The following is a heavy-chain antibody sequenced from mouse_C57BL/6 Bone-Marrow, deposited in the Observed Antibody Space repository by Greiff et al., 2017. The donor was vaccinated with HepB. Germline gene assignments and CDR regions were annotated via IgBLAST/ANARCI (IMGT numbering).Heavy chain of an antibody. D-gene: IGHD1-1*01. CDR1: GYTFTDHT. J-gene: IGHJ1*03. Sequence: VQLKQSDAELVKPGASVKISCKVSGYTFTDHTIHWMKPRPEPCLEWIGYIYPRDGSTKYNEKFKGKATLTADKSSSTAYMQLNSMTSEDSAVYFCASHTTVVATDWYFDVWGTGTTVTVSS. V-gene: IGHV1-78*01. CDR2: IYPRDGST. CDR3: ASHTTVVATDWYFDV.